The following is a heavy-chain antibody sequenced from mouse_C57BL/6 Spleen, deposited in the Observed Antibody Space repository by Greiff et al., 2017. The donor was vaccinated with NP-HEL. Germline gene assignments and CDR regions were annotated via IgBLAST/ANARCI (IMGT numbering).Heavy chain of an antibody. CDR1: GYTFTSYW. Sequence: QVQLQQPGAELVKPGASVKLSCKASGYTFTSYWMHWVKQRPGHGLEWIGMIHPNSGSTNYNQKFKSKATLTVDKSSSTAYMQLSSLTSEDTAVYNCAKSDYSSSYYFDCRGKGATLTVS. CDR2: IHPNSGST. J-gene: IGHJ2*01. V-gene: IGHV1-64*01. D-gene: IGHD1-1*02. CDR3: AKSDYSSSYYFDC.